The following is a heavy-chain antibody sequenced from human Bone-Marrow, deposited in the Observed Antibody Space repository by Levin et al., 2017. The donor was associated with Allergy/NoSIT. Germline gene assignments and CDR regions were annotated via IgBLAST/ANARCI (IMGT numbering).Heavy chain of an antibody. J-gene: IGHJ4*02. V-gene: IGHV3-7*01. CDR2: IKQDGSEK. CDR1: GFTFSSYW. Sequence: LSLTCAASGFTFSSYWMNWVRRAPGKGLEWVANIKQDGSEKYYVDSVKGRFTISRDNAKNSLYLQMNSLRAEDTAVYYCARGGYTADYWGQGTLVTVSS. CDR3: ARGGYTADY. D-gene: IGHD5-18*01.